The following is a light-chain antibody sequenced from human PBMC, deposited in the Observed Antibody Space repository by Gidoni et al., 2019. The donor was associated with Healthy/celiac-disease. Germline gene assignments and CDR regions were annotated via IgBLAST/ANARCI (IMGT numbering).Light chain of an antibody. Sequence: QSALTQPRSVSGSPGQSVTISCTGTSSDVGGYNYVSWYQQHPGTAPKLMIYDVSKRPSGVPDRFSASTSGNTASLTISWLQAEDEADYYCCSYAGSYLVFGGGTKLTVL. CDR3: CSYAGSYLV. V-gene: IGLV2-11*01. CDR1: SSDVGGYNY. CDR2: DVS. J-gene: IGLJ2*01.